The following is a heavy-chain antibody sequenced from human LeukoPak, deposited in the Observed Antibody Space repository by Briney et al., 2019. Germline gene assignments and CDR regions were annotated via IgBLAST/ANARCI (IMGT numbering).Heavy chain of an antibody. Sequence: GGSLRLSCASSGFTFSSYAMSWVRQAPGKGLEWVSAISGSGGSTYYADSVKGRFTISRDNSKNTLYLQMNSLRAEDTAVYYCAKGDYYDSSGYYHDAAFDIWGQGTMVTVSS. CDR3: AKGDYYDSSGYYHDAAFDI. D-gene: IGHD3-22*01. V-gene: IGHV3-23*01. CDR1: GFTFSSYA. J-gene: IGHJ3*02. CDR2: ISGSGGST.